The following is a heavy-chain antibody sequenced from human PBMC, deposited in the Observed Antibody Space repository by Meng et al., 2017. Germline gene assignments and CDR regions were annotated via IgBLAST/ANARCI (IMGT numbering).Heavy chain of an antibody. Sequence: QVRWWHSGAGVKKPGASGKVPCNASAHTLSSDGFAWVRQAPGQGLEWMGWINAYNGYTDYAQKFLGRVTLTTDTSTNTGYMELRSLTSDDTAVYYCATRGNPYLDCWGQGTLVTVSS. CDR2: INAYNGYT. CDR3: ATRGNPYLDC. V-gene: IGHV1-18*01. CDR1: AHTLSSDG. J-gene: IGHJ4*02.